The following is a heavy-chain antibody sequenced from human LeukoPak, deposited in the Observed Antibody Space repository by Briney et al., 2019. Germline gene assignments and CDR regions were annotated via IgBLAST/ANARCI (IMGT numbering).Heavy chain of an antibody. D-gene: IGHD6-19*01. CDR2: INQDGSEK. CDR3: GTAAAGYYFDY. Sequence: GGSLRLSCAASGSTFSSYWMSWVRQAPGKGLEWVAIINQDGSEKSYVDSVKGRFTISRDNAKKSLYLEMNSLRADDTALYYCGTAAAGYYFDYWGQGTLVTVSS. CDR1: GSTFSSYW. V-gene: IGHV3-7*05. J-gene: IGHJ4*02.